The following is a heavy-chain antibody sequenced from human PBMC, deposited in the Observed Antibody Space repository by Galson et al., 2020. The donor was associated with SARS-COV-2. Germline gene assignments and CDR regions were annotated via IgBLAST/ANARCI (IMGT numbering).Heavy chain of an antibody. CDR3: ARLHYGEYAPEAFDI. CDR2: ISHSGGT. Sequence: SETLSLTCAVSGTSISSGSYSWNWVRQPPGKGLEWIGYISHSGGTYYNPSLKSRVTISGDRSKNQFSLRLSSVTAADTAVYYCARLHYGEYAPEAFDIWGPGTRVTVAS. J-gene: IGHJ3*02. D-gene: IGHD4-17*01. V-gene: IGHV4-30-2*01. CDR1: GTSISSGSYS.